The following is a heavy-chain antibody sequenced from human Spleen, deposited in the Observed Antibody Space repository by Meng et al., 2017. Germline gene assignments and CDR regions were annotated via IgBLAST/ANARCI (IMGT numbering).Heavy chain of an antibody. CDR2: IYYSGST. D-gene: IGHD4-17*01. CDR1: GGSFSGYY. CDR3: ARVTTVTDIYFDY. Sequence: QVQLQQWGAGLLKPSETLSLTCAVYGGSFSGYYWSWIRQPPGKGLEWIGYIYYSGSTYYNPSLKSLVTISVDTSKNQFSLKLSSVTAADTAVYYCARVTTVTDIYFDYWGQGTLVTVSS. J-gene: IGHJ4*02. V-gene: IGHV4-34*01.